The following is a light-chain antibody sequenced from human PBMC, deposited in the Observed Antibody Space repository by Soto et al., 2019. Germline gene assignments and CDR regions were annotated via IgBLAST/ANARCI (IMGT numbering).Light chain of an antibody. J-gene: IGKJ1*01. CDR1: QSILYTPNKNNY. CDR3: QQYYNTFPT. CDR2: WAS. V-gene: IGKV4-1*01. Sequence: DIVMTQSPDSRAVSLGERATINCKSSQSILYTPNKNNYLAWFQQKPGQPPRLIIYWASTRASGVPDRFSGSGSGTDFTLTISSLQAEDVAVYYCQQYYNTFPTFGQGTKVEIK.